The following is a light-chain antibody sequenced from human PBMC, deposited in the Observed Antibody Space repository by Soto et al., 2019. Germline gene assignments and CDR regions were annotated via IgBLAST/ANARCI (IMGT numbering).Light chain of an antibody. J-gene: IGLJ1*01. V-gene: IGLV1-44*01. CDR3: AAWDDSLNGQV. CDR1: SSNIGSNI. Sequence: QSVLTQPPSASGTPGQRVTISCFGSSSNIGSNIVNWYQHLPGTAPKLLIYSNNQRPSGVPDRFSGSKSGTSASLAISGLQSEDEGDYYCAAWDDSLNGQVFGSRTKVTVL. CDR2: SNN.